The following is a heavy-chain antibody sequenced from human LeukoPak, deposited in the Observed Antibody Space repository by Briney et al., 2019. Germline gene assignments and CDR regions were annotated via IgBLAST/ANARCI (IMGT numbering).Heavy chain of an antibody. V-gene: IGHV3-21*01. CDR2: IDYDSSHI. CDR1: GFTFSNSA. Sequence: RGSLRLSCAASGFTFSNSAMNWVRQVPGKGLEWVSSIDYDSSHIYYAASVRGRSTISRDNARNSVYLQMNSLRVEDTAVYYCARDPLRYLRVGHYDYWGQGTLVAVSS. CDR3: ARDPLRYLRVGHYDY. J-gene: IGHJ4*02. D-gene: IGHD3-9*01.